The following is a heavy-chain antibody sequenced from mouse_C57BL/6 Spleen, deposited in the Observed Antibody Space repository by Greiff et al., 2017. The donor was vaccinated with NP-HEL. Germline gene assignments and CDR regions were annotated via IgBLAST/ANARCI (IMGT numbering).Heavy chain of an antibody. CDR2: ISDGGSYT. CDR3: ARDEAYYSNLGFAY. J-gene: IGHJ3*01. D-gene: IGHD2-5*01. V-gene: IGHV5-4*01. Sequence: EVKVVESGGGLVKPGGSLKLSCAASGFTFSSYAMSWVRQTPEKRLEWVATISDGGSYTYYPDNVKGRFTISRDNAKNNLYLQMSHLKSEDTAMYYCARDEAYYSNLGFAYWGQGTLVTVSA. CDR1: GFTFSSYA.